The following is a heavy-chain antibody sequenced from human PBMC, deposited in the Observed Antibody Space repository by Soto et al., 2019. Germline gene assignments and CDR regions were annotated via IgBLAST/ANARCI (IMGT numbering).Heavy chain of an antibody. CDR3: ARDQNYDILTGYIIKPGSTRRHTN. V-gene: IGHV1-69*04. CDR1: GGTFSSYT. CDR2: IIPILGIA. J-gene: IGHJ4*02. Sequence: EASVKVSCKASGGTFSSYTISWVRQAPGQGLEWMGRIIPILGIANYAQKFQGRVTITADKSTSTAYMELSSLRSEDTAVYYCARDQNYDILTGYIIKPGSTRRHTNWGQGTLVTVSS. D-gene: IGHD3-9*01.